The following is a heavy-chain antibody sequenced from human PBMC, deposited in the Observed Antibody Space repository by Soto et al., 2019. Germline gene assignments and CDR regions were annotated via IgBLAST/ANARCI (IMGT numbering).Heavy chain of an antibody. CDR1: GYTFTSYG. CDR3: ARDRGFVVRAPPVDY. Sequence: QVQLVQSGAEVKKPGASVKVSCKASGYTFTSYGISWVRQAPGQGLEWMGWISTYNGNTNYAQKLQGRVTKTTDTSTNTAYMELRSLRSDDTAVYYCARDRGFVVRAPPVDYWGQGTLVTVSS. D-gene: IGHD3-10*01. J-gene: IGHJ4*02. V-gene: IGHV1-18*01. CDR2: ISTYNGNT.